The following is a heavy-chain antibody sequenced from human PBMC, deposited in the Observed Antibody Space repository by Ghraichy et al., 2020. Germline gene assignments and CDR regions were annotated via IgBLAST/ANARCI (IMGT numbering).Heavy chain of an antibody. V-gene: IGHV1-18*01. D-gene: IGHD3-3*02. J-gene: IGHJ4*02. Sequence: ASVKVSCRTSGYSFSNYDISWVRQAPGHGLEWMGWISSYTGNTEFSQRFQGRLTLTTDTSSNTAYMELMNLRSDDTAVYYCATESFPWGQGTLVTVSS. CDR1: GYSFSNYD. CDR3: ATESFP. CDR2: ISSYTGNT.